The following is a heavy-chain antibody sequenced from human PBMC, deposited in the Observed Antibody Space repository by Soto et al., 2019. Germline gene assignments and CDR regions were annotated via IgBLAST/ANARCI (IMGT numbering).Heavy chain of an antibody. D-gene: IGHD2-2*01. J-gene: IGHJ6*03. CDR3: ASYGVQYQLLCDYYMDV. CDR1: GGSISSSSYY. Sequence: SETLSLTCTVSGGSISSSSYYWGWIRQPPGKGLEWIGSIYYSGSTYYNPSLKSRVTISVDTSKNQFSLKLSSVTAADTAVYYFASYGVQYQLLCDYYMDVWGKGTTVTVSS. V-gene: IGHV4-39*01. CDR2: IYYSGST.